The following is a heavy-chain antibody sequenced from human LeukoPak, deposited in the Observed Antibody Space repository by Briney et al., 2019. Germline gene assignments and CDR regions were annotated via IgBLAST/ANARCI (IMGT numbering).Heavy chain of an antibody. CDR2: INPSCGST. J-gene: IGHJ5*02. CDR3: ARAAGGTHNWFDP. D-gene: IGHD6-13*01. CDR1: GCTFSSYA. V-gene: IGHV1-46*03. Sequence: ASVAVSCKASGCTFSSYAISWVRQAPGQGLEWMGIINPSCGSTSYAQKFLGRVTMTRDTSTCTVYMELSSLRSEDTAVYYGARAAGGTHNWFDPWGQGTLVTVSS.